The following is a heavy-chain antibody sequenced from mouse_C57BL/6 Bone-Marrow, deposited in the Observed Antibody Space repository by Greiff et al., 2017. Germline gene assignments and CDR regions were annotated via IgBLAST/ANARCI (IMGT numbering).Heavy chain of an antibody. CDR2: IDPSDSYT. CDR3: ARWRFITTVNYFDY. V-gene: IGHV1-59*01. D-gene: IGHD1-1*01. Sequence: QVQLQQPGAELVRPGTSVKLSRKASGYTFTSYWMHWVKQRPGQGLEWIGVIDPSDSYTNYNQKFKGKATLTVDTSSSTAYMQLSSLTSEDSAVYYCARWRFITTVNYFDYWGQGTTLTGSS. J-gene: IGHJ2*01. CDR1: GYTFTSYW.